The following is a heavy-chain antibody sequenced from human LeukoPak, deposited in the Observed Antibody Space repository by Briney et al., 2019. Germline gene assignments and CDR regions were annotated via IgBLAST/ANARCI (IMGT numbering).Heavy chain of an antibody. V-gene: IGHV3-48*03. CDR3: ARAEVLRYFDWLVYYYMDV. CDR1: GFTFSSYE. D-gene: IGHD3-9*01. J-gene: IGHJ6*03. CDR2: ISSSGSTI. Sequence: GGSLRLSCAASGFTFSSYEMNWVRQAPGKGLEWVSYISSSGSTIYYADSVKGRFTISRDNAKNSLYLQMNSLRAEDTAVYYCARAEVLRYFDWLVYYYMDVWGKGTTVTISS.